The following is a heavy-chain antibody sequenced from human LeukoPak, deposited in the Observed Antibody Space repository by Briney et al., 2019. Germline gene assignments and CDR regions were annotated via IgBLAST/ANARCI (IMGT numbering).Heavy chain of an antibody. D-gene: IGHD1-26*01. CDR2: IYYSGST. Sequence: SETLSLTCTVSGGSISSSRYYWGWIRQPPGKGLEWIGSIYYSGSTYYNPSLKSRVTISVDTSKNQFSLKLSSVTAADTAVYYCASREWELRTWGADYWGQGTLVTVSS. V-gene: IGHV4-39*07. CDR3: ASREWELRTWGADY. J-gene: IGHJ4*02. CDR1: GGSISSSRYY.